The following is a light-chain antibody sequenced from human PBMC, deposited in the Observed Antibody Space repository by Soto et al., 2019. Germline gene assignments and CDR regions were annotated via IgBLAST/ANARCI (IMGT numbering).Light chain of an antibody. CDR1: QDIVNW. J-gene: IGKJ1*01. Sequence: DIQMTQSPSTLSASVGDRVTITCRASQDIVNWLAWYQHTPGKAPQLLIFDASTLQSGVPSRFIGSASGTEFTLTINNLQPDDLGTYFCQQYNSYPGTFGQGTKVKIK. V-gene: IGKV1-5*01. CDR3: QQYNSYPGT. CDR2: DAS.